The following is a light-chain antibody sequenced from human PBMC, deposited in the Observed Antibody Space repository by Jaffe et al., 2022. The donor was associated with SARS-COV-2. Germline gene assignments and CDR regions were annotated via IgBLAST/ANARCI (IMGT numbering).Light chain of an antibody. V-gene: IGKV1-27*01. Sequence: DIQMTQSPSSLSASVGDRVTIACRASQGITNHLAWYQQKPGNVPQLLIYAATTLQSGVPSRFSGSGSGTDFTLTISSLQPEDVATYYCHNYYSAPYTFGQGTKLEIK. CDR3: HNYYSAPYT. J-gene: IGKJ2*01. CDR2: AAT. CDR1: QGITNH.